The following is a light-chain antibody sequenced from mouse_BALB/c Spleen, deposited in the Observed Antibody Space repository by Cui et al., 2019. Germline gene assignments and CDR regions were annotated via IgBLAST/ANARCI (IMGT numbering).Light chain of an antibody. CDR3: QQSNSWPYT. V-gene: IGKV5-43*01. CDR1: QSISNN. Sequence: DLVLPQSPATLSVTPGDSVSLSCSASQSISNNLHWYQQKSQESPRLPIKYASQSISGVPSRFSGSGSGTDFTLSINSVETEDVGMYFCQQSNSWPYTFGGGTKLEIK. CDR2: YAS. J-gene: IGKJ2*01.